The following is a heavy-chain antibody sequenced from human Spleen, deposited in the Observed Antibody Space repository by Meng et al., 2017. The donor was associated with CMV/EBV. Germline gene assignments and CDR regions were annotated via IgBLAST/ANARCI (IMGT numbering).Heavy chain of an antibody. Sequence: SSRSTSGVGVGWIRQHPVKSLEWLALICWNDDKHYSPSLKSRLTITNDTSKNQVVLTMTNMDPVHTATYYCAHRLGYSNYAWYVDLWGRGTLVTVSS. CDR1: SSRSTSGVG. CDR3: AHRLGYSNYAWYVDL. CDR2: ICWNDDK. V-gene: IGHV2-5*01. J-gene: IGHJ2*01. D-gene: IGHD4-11*01.